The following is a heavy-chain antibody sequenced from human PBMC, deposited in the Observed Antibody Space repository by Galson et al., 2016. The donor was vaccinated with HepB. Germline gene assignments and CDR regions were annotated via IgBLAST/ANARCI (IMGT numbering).Heavy chain of an antibody. CDR1: GYSFTSYW. CDR3: ARHEGAQMTTPFEPYY. J-gene: IGHJ4*02. D-gene: IGHD2-15*01. Sequence: QSGAEVKKPGESLKISCKGSGYSFTSYWIGWVRQMPGKGLEWMGIIYPGDSDTRYSPSFQGQVTISADKSITTAYLQWSSLKASDTAMYYCARHEGAQMTTPFEPYYWGQGTLVTVSS. V-gene: IGHV5-51*01. CDR2: IYPGDSDT.